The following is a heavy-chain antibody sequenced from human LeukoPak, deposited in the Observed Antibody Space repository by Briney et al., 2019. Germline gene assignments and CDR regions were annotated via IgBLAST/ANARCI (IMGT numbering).Heavy chain of an antibody. V-gene: IGHV4-61*02. CDR1: GGSISSDSYY. J-gene: IGHJ5*02. Sequence: SETLSPTCTVSGGSISSDSYYWSWIRQPAGKGLEWIGRIYTSGSTNYNPSLKSRVTISVDTSKNQFSLKLSSVTAADTAVYYCARSGYSSGWGLDWFDPWGQGTLVTVSS. CDR3: ARSGYSSGWGLDWFDP. D-gene: IGHD6-19*01. CDR2: IYTSGST.